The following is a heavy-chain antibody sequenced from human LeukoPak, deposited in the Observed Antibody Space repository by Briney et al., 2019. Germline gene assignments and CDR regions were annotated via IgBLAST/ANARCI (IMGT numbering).Heavy chain of an antibody. V-gene: IGHV3-43*01. CDR2: ISWDGGST. CDR3: AKGKYGDSPFDY. D-gene: IGHD4-17*01. Sequence: GGSLRLSCAASGFTFDDYTMHWVRHAPGKGLEWVSLISWDGGSTYYADSVKGRFTISRDNSKNSLYLQMNSLRTEDTALYYCAKGKYGDSPFDYWGQGTLVTVSS. CDR1: GFTFDDYT. J-gene: IGHJ4*02.